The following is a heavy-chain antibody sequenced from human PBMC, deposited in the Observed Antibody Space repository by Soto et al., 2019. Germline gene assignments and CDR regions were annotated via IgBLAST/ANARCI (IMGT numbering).Heavy chain of an antibody. CDR2: IYWDDDK. Sequence: KESGPTLVKPTQTLTLTCTFSGFSLSSTRMAVGWIRQPPGKALEWLALIYWDDDKRYRPFLKSRLTITKDTSKNPVVLTMSIRDPVDTARYYCAHIVVAGLGYYFDYWGQGTLVTVSS. CDR1: GFSLSSTRMA. V-gene: IGHV2-5*02. D-gene: IGHD6-19*01. J-gene: IGHJ4*02. CDR3: AHIVVAGLGYYFDY.